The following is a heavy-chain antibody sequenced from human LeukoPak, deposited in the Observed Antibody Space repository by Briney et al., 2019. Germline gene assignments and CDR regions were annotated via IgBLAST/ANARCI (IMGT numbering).Heavy chain of an antibody. Sequence: SETLSLTCTVSGDSISSGDYYWSWIRQPARKGLEWIGRISSSGSTNYNPSLKSRVTISVDTSKNQFSLKLSSVTAADTAVYFCARGPYSYDSSGAFDIWGQGTMVTVSS. J-gene: IGHJ3*02. V-gene: IGHV4-61*02. CDR3: ARGPYSYDSSGAFDI. D-gene: IGHD3-22*01. CDR2: ISSSGST. CDR1: GDSISSGDYY.